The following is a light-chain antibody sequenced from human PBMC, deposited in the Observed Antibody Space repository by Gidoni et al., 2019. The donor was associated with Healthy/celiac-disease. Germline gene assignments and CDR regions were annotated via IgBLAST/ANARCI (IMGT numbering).Light chain of an antibody. CDR3: QQYNSYSWT. CDR2: KAA. CDR1: QSISSW. V-gene: IGKV1-5*03. Sequence: DIQMTKSPSTLSAYVGDRVTITCRASQSISSWLAWYQQKPGKAPKLLIYKAASLESGVPSRVSGSGSWTEFTLTLSILQPDDFATYYCQQYNSYSWTVGQGTKVEIK. J-gene: IGKJ1*01.